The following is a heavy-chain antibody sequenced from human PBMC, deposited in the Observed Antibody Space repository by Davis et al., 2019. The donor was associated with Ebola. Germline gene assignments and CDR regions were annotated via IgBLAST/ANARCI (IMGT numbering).Heavy chain of an antibody. Sequence: GSLRLSCTVSGGSISSYYWSWIRQPPGKGLEWIGYIYYSGSTNYNPSLKSRVTISVDTSKNQFSLKLSSVTAADTAVYYCARENGGVDYWGQGTLVTVSS. CDR1: GGSISSYY. V-gene: IGHV4-59*01. CDR2: IYYSGST. D-gene: IGHD3-10*01. J-gene: IGHJ4*02. CDR3: ARENGGVDY.